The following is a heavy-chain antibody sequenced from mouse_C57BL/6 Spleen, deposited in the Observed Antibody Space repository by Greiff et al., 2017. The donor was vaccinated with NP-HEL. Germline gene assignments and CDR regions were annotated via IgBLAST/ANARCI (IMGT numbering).Heavy chain of an antibody. V-gene: IGHV5-9-1*02. CDR2: ISSGGDYI. D-gene: IGHD2-4*01. Sequence: EVKVVESGEGLVKPGGSLKLSCAASGFTFSSYAMSWVRQTPEKRLEWVAYISSGGDYIYYADTVKGRFTISRDNARNTLYLQMSSLKSEDTAMYYCTRDQGNDYPFAYWGQGTLVTVSA. CDR3: TRDQGNDYPFAY. CDR1: GFTFSSYA. J-gene: IGHJ3*01.